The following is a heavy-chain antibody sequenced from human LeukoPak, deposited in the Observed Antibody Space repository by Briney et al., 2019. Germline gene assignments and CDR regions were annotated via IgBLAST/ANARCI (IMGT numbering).Heavy chain of an antibody. J-gene: IGHJ5*02. Sequence: PSETLSLTCTVSGGSISSSSYYWGWIRQPPGKGLEWIGSIYYSGSTYYNPSLKSRVTISVDTSKNQFSLKLSSVTAADTAVYYCARAGELIAVAGMNWFDPWGQGTLVTVSS. V-gene: IGHV4-39*07. D-gene: IGHD6-19*01. CDR1: GGSISSSSYY. CDR3: ARAGELIAVAGMNWFDP. CDR2: IYYSGST.